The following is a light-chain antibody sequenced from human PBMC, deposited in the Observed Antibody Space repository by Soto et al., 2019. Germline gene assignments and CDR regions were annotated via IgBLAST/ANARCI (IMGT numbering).Light chain of an antibody. CDR1: QSVSSN. Sequence: EIVMTQSPANLSVSPGERATLSCRASQSVSSNLAWYQQKPGQGPRLLIYGASTRATSIPARFSGSGSGTAFTLTTNSLRSEDYSVYYCQQYNKWPPYTFGQGTKLEIK. J-gene: IGKJ2*01. CDR3: QQYNKWPPYT. V-gene: IGKV3-15*01. CDR2: GAS.